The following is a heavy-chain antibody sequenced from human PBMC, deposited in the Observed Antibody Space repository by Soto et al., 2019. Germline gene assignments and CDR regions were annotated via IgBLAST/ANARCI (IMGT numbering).Heavy chain of an antibody. V-gene: IGHV1-46*01. CDR1: GYSFTSYY. J-gene: IGHJ6*02. CDR2: INPNSTSA. D-gene: IGHD3-3*01. Sequence: GSVKVSCKASGYSFTSYYLHWVRQAPVQGLEGMGLINPNSTSASYAQKFQGRVTMTRDTSTSTVYMELITLGSEDTAVYYCARDRDFWTGYEYYYYAMDVWGQGTTVTVSS. CDR3: ARDRDFWTGYEYYYYAMDV.